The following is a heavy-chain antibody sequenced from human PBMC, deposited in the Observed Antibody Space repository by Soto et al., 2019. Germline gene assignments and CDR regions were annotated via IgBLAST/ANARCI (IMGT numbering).Heavy chain of an antibody. J-gene: IGHJ4*02. V-gene: IGHV3-33*01. CDR3: ARPQATYSSSWDYFDY. D-gene: IGHD6-13*01. Sequence: GGSLRLSCAASGFTFSSYGMHWVRQAPGKGLEWVAVIWYDGSNKYYADSVKGRFTISRDNSKNTLYLQMNSLRAEDTAVYYCARPQATYSSSWDYFDYWGQGTLVTVSS. CDR2: IWYDGSNK. CDR1: GFTFSSYG.